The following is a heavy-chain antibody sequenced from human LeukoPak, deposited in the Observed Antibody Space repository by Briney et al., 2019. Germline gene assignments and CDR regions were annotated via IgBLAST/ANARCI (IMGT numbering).Heavy chain of an antibody. Sequence: GGSLRLSCAASGLTFSSYWMHWVRQSPGKGLVWVSRINSDGSSTSYADSVKGRFSISRDNAKNTLYLQMNSLRAEDTALYYCARDNGFGEFAFDIWGQGTMVTVSS. J-gene: IGHJ3*02. CDR3: ARDNGFGEFAFDI. D-gene: IGHD3-10*01. CDR1: GLTFSSYW. V-gene: IGHV3-74*01. CDR2: INSDGSST.